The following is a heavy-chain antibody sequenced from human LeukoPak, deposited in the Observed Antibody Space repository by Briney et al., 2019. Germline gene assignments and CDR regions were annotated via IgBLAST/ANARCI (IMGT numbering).Heavy chain of an antibody. D-gene: IGHD4-17*01. Sequence: PGGSLRLSCAASGFTFSSYSMNWVRQAPGKGLEWVSYISSSGSTIYYADSVKGRFTISRDNAKNSLYLQMNSLRAEDTAVYYCARVGGDYGLIDYWGQGTLVTVSS. J-gene: IGHJ4*02. CDR3: ARVGGDYGLIDY. CDR2: ISSSGSTI. V-gene: IGHV3-48*04. CDR1: GFTFSSYS.